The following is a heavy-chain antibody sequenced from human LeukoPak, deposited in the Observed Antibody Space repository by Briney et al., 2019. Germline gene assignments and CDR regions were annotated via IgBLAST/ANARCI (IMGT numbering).Heavy chain of an antibody. J-gene: IGHJ4*02. Sequence: SETLSLTCTVSGGSISSYYWSWVRQPPGKGLEWIGRIHPSGSTNYNPPLKSRLTVSVDTSKNQFSLKLSSVTAADTAVYYCARDGGSGWYDYWGQGTLVTVSA. CDR1: GGSISSYY. D-gene: IGHD6-19*01. V-gene: IGHV4-4*07. CDR3: ARDGGSGWYDY. CDR2: IHPSGST.